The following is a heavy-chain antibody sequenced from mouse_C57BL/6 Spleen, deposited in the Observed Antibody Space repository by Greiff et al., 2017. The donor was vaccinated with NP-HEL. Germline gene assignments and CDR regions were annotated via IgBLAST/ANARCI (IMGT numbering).Heavy chain of an antibody. CDR1: GYTFTSYW. Sequence: QVQLQQPGAELVMPGASVKLSCKASGYTFTSYWMHWVKQRPGQGLEWIGEIDPSDSYTNYNQKFKGKSTLTVDKSSSTAYMQLSSLTSEDSAVYYCARPNYSNYYFDYWGQGTTLTVSS. J-gene: IGHJ2*01. V-gene: IGHV1-69*01. D-gene: IGHD2-5*01. CDR2: IDPSDSYT. CDR3: ARPNYSNYYFDY.